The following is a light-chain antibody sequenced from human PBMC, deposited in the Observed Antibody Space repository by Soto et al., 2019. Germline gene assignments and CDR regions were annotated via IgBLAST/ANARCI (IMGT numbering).Light chain of an antibody. CDR2: AAS. V-gene: IGKV1-39*01. CDR1: QSISSY. J-gene: IGKJ5*01. CDR3: QQRYSTPIT. Sequence: EIHMTQSPSSLSASVGDSVTITCRASQSISSYLNWYQQKPGKAPKLLIYAASSLQSGVPSRFSGSGSGTDVTLTISSLQPEEGAAYDCQQRYSTPITFGQGTRLEIK.